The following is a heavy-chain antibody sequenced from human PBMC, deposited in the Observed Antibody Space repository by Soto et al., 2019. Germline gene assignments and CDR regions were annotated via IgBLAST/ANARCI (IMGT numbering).Heavy chain of an antibody. Sequence: ASGNVCCKSSGYTFPNYYVQWVRQAPGQGLEWMGVIHPDGGHTTYSQKFQDRVTMTRDTFTSTIYMELSSLRSEDTAVYYCARGDNDYWGQGSLVTV. CDR1: GYTFPNYY. J-gene: IGHJ4*02. V-gene: IGHV1-46*01. CDR3: ARGDNDY. CDR2: IHPDGGHT.